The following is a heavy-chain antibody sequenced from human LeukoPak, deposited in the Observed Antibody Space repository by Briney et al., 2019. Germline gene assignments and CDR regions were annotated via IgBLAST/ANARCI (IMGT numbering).Heavy chain of an antibody. CDR2: INPNSRGT. Sequence: ASVKVSCKAPGYTFTAYYMHWVRQAPGQGLEWMGWINPNSRGTNYAQKFQGRVTMTSDTSISTVFMELSRLRSDDTAVYYCARWDPDYYGSESYYYYHGLDVWGQGTTVTVSS. CDR3: ARWDPDYYGSESYYYYHGLDV. CDR1: GYTFTAYY. J-gene: IGHJ6*02. D-gene: IGHD3-10*01. V-gene: IGHV1-2*02.